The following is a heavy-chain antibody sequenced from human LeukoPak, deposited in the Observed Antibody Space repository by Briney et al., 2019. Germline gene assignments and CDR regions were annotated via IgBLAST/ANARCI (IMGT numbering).Heavy chain of an antibody. CDR1: GNYW. CDR3: LCLGGY. D-gene: IGHD2-2*01. V-gene: IGHV3-74*01. J-gene: IGHJ4*02. CDR2: INSDGSWT. Sequence: GGSLRLSCAASGNYWMHWVRQAPGKGLVWVSHINSDGSWTSYADSVKGRFTISRDNSKNTLYLQMNSLRAEDTAVYYCLCLGGYWGQGTLVTVSS.